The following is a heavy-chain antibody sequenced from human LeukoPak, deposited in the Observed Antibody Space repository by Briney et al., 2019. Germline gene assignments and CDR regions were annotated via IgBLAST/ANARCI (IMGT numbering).Heavy chain of an antibody. D-gene: IGHD7-27*01. Sequence: GGSLRLSCTASGFTFSSYTMSWVRQAPGKGVKWVSTITTGGPNTYYADSVKGRFTVSRDDSKNTLYLQMNGLGAEDTAVYYCAKDGGLWVSAHWGDSWGRGTLVTVSS. CDR2: ITTGGPNT. V-gene: IGHV3-23*01. CDR3: AKDGGLWVSAHWGDS. J-gene: IGHJ4*02. CDR1: GFTFSSYT.